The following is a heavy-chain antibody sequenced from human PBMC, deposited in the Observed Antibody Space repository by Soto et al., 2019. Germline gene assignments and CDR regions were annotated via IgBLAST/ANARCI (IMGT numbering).Heavy chain of an antibody. CDR1: GGSISSSNYY. CDR2: IYYSGST. Sequence: ETLSLTCTVSGGSISSSNYYWGWIRQPPGKGLEWIGSIYYSGSTSYNSSLKSRVTISVDTSKNQFSLRLSSVTAADTAVYYCASPTLGAFDMWGQGTMVTVSS. CDR3: ASPTLGAFDM. V-gene: IGHV4-39*01. D-gene: IGHD3-16*01. J-gene: IGHJ3*02.